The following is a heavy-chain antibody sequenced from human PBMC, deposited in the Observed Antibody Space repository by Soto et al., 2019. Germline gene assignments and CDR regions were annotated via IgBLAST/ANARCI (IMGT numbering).Heavy chain of an antibody. CDR2: IYYSGST. J-gene: IGHJ5*02. CDR3: ARLSMVRGVIP. Sequence: SETLSLTCTVSGGSISSYYWSWIRQPPGKGLEWIGYIYYSGSTNYNPSLKSRVTISVDTSKNQFSLKLSSVTAADTAVYYCARLSMVRGVIPWGQGTLVTVSS. CDR1: GGSISSYY. V-gene: IGHV4-59*08. D-gene: IGHD3-10*01.